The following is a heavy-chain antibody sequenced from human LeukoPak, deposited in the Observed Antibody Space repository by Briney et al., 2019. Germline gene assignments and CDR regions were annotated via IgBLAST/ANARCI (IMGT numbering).Heavy chain of an antibody. Sequence: PGGSLRLSCAASGFTFSSYGMHWVRQAPGKGLEWVSGISGSGDNTYYADSVKGRFTISRDNSKNTLYLQMNSLRVEDTAVYYCANRMSWGQGTLVTVSS. J-gene: IGHJ4*02. CDR2: ISGSGDNT. V-gene: IGHV3-23*01. CDR3: ANRMS. CDR1: GFTFSSYG.